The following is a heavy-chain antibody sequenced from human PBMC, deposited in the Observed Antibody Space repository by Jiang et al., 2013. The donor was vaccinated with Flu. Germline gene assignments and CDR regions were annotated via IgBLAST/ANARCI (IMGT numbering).Heavy chain of an antibody. V-gene: IGHV6-1*01. CDR3: ARWGLVATTPIEYYGMDV. J-gene: IGHJ6*02. CDR1: GDSVSSDSAA. CDR2: TYYRSKWSKWYN. Sequence: QTLSLTCVIYGDSVSSDSAAWNWIRQAPSRGLEWLGRTYYRSKWSKWYNEYAVSVKSRMIIKSDASRNQISLQLNSVTPEDAAVYYCARWGLVATTPIEYYGMDVWGQGTTVTVS. D-gene: IGHD5-12*01.